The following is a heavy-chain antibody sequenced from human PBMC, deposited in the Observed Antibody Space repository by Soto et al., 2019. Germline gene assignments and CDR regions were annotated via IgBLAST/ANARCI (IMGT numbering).Heavy chain of an antibody. CDR3: TTTWELLLYFDN. Sequence: EVRLVESGGGLVKPGGSLRLSCAASGFIFSNAWMTWVRQAPGKGLEWVGRIKSKRDGGTTDYAAPVKGRFTISRDDSKNSLYLQMNSLIIEDTAVYYCTTTWELLLYFDNWGQGTLVIVSS. J-gene: IGHJ4*02. D-gene: IGHD2-15*01. CDR1: GFIFSNAW. V-gene: IGHV3-15*01. CDR2: IKSKRDGGTT.